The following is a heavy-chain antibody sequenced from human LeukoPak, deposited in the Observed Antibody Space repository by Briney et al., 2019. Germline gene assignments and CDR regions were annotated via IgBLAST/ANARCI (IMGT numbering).Heavy chain of an antibody. D-gene: IGHD1-14*01. CDR2: IDSSGSTI. CDR3: ARFRSYYYYYYMDV. J-gene: IGHJ6*03. CDR1: GFTFSSYE. Sequence: GGSLRLSCAASGFTFSSYEMNWVRQAPGKGLEWVSYIDSSGSTIHYADSVKGRFTISRDNAKNSLYLQMNSLRAEDTAVYYCARFRSYYYYYYMDVWGKGTTVTISS. V-gene: IGHV3-48*03.